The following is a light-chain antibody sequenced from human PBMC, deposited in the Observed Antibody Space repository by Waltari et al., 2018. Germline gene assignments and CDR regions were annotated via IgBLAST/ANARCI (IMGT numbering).Light chain of an antibody. CDR2: VNS. Sequence: QSVLTQPPSASGTAGQSVTISCSGSSSNIGSNYVYWYLQLPGSAPKLLIYVNSQRPSGVPDRFSGSKSGTSASLAISGLRSEDEADYYCLAWDDSLSGPVFGGGTKLTVL. V-gene: IGLV1-47*01. CDR3: LAWDDSLSGPV. CDR1: SSNIGSNY. J-gene: IGLJ3*02.